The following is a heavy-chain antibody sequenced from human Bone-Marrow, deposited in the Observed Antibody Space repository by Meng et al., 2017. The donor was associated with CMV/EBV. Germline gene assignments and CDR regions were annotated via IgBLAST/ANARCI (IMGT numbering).Heavy chain of an antibody. Sequence: GESLKISCAASGFTFSAYTIHWVRQAPGKGLEWVAVISYDGTKKYYADSVQGRFIISRDNSKNQLYLEMNRLRAEDTAVYYCAKVGGYSSMSDYWGQGTLVTVSS. J-gene: IGHJ4*02. D-gene: IGHD6-13*01. CDR2: ISYDGTKK. CDR1: GFTFSAYT. V-gene: IGHV3-30*04. CDR3: AKVGGYSSMSDY.